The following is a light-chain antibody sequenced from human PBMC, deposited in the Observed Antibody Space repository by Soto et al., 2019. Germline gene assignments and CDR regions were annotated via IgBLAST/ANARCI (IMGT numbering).Light chain of an antibody. J-gene: IGLJ1*01. V-gene: IGLV2-14*01. CDR3: SSYTFTSTLYV. CDR2: EVT. Sequence: QSALTQPASVSGSPGQSITISCTGSSSDVGGHNYVSWYQQHQGKAPKLMIYEVTKRPSGVSNRFSGSKSGNTASLTISGLQAEDEADYYCSSYTFTSTLYVFGTGTRSPS. CDR1: SSDVGGHNY.